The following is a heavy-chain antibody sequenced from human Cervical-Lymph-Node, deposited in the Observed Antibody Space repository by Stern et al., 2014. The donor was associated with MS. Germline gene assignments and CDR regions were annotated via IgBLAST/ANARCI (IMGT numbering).Heavy chain of an antibody. CDR3: ARGGRGSGLEY. J-gene: IGHJ4*02. CDR2: VAYDGTKS. V-gene: IGHV3-30-3*01. CDR1: GFTFSTYA. D-gene: IGHD6-19*01. Sequence: VQLVQSGGGVVQPGRSLRLSCVVSGFTFSTYAMHCVRQAPGKGLEWVAFVAYDGTKSNSTDSVKARFTISRDNSKNTLYLHMNSLRDEDTAVYFCARGGRGSGLEYWGQGALVTVSS.